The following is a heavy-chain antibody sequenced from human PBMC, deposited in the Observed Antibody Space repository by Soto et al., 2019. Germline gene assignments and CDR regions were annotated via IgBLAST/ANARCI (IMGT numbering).Heavy chain of an antibody. CDR1: GGSISSYY. Sequence: SETLSLTCTVSGGSISSYYWSWIRQPPGKGLEWIGYIYYSGSTNYNPSLKSRVTISVDTSKNQFSLKLSSVTAADTAVYYCASVTGSYWVPLGYGMDVWGQGTTVTAP. J-gene: IGHJ6*02. D-gene: IGHD1-26*01. CDR3: ASVTGSYWVPLGYGMDV. V-gene: IGHV4-59*12. CDR2: IYYSGST.